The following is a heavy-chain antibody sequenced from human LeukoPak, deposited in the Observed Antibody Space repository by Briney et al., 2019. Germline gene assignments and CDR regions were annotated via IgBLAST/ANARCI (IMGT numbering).Heavy chain of an antibody. CDR2: ISYNGSNQ. J-gene: IGHJ4*02. CDR3: ARDRGGSGYYSDY. D-gene: IGHD3-22*01. Sequence: GRSMRLSCAASGFTFTIYAMHWFRQAPGKGLEWVAVISYNGSNQYYADSVKGRFTISRDNSKNTLYLQMNSLRTEDTAVYYCARDRGGSGYYSDYWGQGTLVTVSS. V-gene: IGHV3-30-3*01. CDR1: GFTFTIYA.